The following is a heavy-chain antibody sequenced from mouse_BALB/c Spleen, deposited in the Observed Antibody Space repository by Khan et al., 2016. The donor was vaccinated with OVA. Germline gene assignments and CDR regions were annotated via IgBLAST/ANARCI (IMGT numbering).Heavy chain of an antibody. CDR1: GFAFSTYG. CDR2: INSDGYYT. D-gene: IGHD4-1*01. V-gene: IGHV5-6*01. CDR3: ASHLTGSFAY. Sequence: EVQVVESGGDLVKPGGSLRLSCAASGFAFSTYGMSWVRQPPDKRLEWVATINSDGYYTYYSDSVKGRFTISRNNAGNTLNLQMSSLKSEDTAIYYCASHLTGSFAYWGQGTLVTVS. J-gene: IGHJ3*01.